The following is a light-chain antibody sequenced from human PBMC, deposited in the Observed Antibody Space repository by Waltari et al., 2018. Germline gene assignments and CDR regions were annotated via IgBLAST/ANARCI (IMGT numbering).Light chain of an antibody. J-gene: IGLJ2*01. CDR3: YSASDNNLVI. CDR1: ILAKPH. CDR2: QDK. Sequence: SYELTQPSSVSVSPGQTARITCSGDILAKPHARWFQQKPGQAPLLVIFQDKLRPSGIPERFSGSSSGTTVTLTISGAHVDDEADYHCYSASDNNLVIFGGGTKLTVL. V-gene: IGLV3-27*01.